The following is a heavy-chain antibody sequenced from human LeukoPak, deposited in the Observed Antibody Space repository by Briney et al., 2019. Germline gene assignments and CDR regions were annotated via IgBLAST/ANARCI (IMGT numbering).Heavy chain of an antibody. CDR1: GGSISGNY. CDR3: AKTGRPNNSGWYRWFDP. D-gene: IGHD6-19*01. V-gene: IGHV4-59*08. J-gene: IGHJ5*02. Sequence: PSETLSLTCTVSGGSISGNYWSWIRQPLGKGLEWIGYIFYVGSTIYNPSLKSRVTISVDTSKSQFSLNLSSVTAADTAVYYCAKTGRPNNSGWYRWFDPWGQGTLVTVSS. CDR2: IFYVGST.